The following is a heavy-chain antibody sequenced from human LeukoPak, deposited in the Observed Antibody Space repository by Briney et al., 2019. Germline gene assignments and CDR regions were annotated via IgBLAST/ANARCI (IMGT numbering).Heavy chain of an antibody. J-gene: IGHJ2*01. D-gene: IGHD6-13*01. V-gene: IGHV3-64D*06. Sequence: GGSLRLSCSASGFTFSSYAMHWVRQAPGKGLEYVSAINSNGGTTYYADSVKVRFTISRDNSKNTLYLQMSSLRAEDTAVYYCVKRVTATGTGNWYFDLWGRGTLVTVSS. CDR3: VKRVTATGTGNWYFDL. CDR1: GFTFSSYA. CDR2: INSNGGTT.